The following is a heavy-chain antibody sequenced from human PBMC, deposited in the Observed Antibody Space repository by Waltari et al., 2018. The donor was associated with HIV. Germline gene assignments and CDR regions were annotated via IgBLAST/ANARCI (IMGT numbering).Heavy chain of an antibody. CDR3: VKVGFDGPYHTYFDY. D-gene: IGHD3-9*01. V-gene: IGHV3-23*01. Sequence: EVQLLESGGGLVQPGRSLRLSCAASGFTFSTYVMTWVRQAPGKGLKWVSSISASGGSTHYADSVKGRFTISRDNSKNTLYLQMNSLRAEDTAVYYCVKVGFDGPYHTYFDYWGQGTMVTVSS. J-gene: IGHJ4*02. CDR2: ISASGGST. CDR1: GFTFSTYV.